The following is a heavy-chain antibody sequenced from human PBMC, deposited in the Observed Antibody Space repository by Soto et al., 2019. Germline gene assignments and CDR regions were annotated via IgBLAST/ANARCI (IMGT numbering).Heavy chain of an antibody. V-gene: IGHV4-31*03. Sequence: QVQLQESGPGLVKPSQTLSLTCTVSGGSISSGGYYWSWIRQHPGKGLEWIGYIYYSGSTYYNPSXXSRVTISVDTXXNXFXXKLSSVTAADTAVYYCARFRMLWFGELLTRSYFDYWGQGTLVTVSS. J-gene: IGHJ4*02. CDR2: IYYSGST. CDR1: GGSISSGGYY. CDR3: ARFRMLWFGELLTRSYFDY. D-gene: IGHD3-10*01.